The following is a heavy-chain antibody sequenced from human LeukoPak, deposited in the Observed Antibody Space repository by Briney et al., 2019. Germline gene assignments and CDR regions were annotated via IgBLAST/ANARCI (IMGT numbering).Heavy chain of an antibody. Sequence: SETLSLTCAVSDGSFSGYYWGWIRQPPGKGLEWIGEINHSGSTNYSPSLKSRVTISVDTSKNQFSLNLSSVTAADTAVYYCARAYGGNADFDYCRPGTLVTVSS. V-gene: IGHV4-34*01. CDR1: DGSFSGYY. D-gene: IGHD4-23*01. J-gene: IGHJ4*02. CDR3: ARAYGGNADFDY. CDR2: INHSGST.